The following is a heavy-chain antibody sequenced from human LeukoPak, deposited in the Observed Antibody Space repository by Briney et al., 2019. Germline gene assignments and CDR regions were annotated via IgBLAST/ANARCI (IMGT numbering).Heavy chain of an antibody. Sequence: GASVKVSCKASGYTFTSYGISWVRQAPGQGLEWMGRIIPILGIANYAQKFQGRVTITADKSTSTAYMELSSLRSEDTAVYYCARDPKITMVRGAPNLDYWGQGTLVTVSS. CDR1: GYTFTSYG. D-gene: IGHD3-10*01. V-gene: IGHV1-69*04. CDR2: IIPILGIA. J-gene: IGHJ4*02. CDR3: ARDPKITMVRGAPNLDY.